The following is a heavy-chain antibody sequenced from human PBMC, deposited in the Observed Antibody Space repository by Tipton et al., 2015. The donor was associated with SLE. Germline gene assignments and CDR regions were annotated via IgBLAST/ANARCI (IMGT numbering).Heavy chain of an antibody. Sequence: TLSLTCTVSGGSLRTQYWSWIRQPPGKGLEWIGNINYSGTTFYNPSLKSRVTILVDTSKNQFSLKLSSVTAADTAVYYCARDEYRYDATGYHLLGHFDFWGQGTLVTVSS. CDR3: ARDEYRYDATGYHLLGHFDF. CDR1: GGSLRTQY. CDR2: INYSGTT. V-gene: IGHV4-59*11. J-gene: IGHJ4*02. D-gene: IGHD3-22*01.